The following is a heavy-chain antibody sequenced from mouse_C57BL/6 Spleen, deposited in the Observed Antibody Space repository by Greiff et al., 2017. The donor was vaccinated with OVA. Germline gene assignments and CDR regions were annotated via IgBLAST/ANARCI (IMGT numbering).Heavy chain of an antibody. J-gene: IGHJ1*03. CDR1: GYTFTSYW. CDR2: IDPSDSET. D-gene: IGHD1-1*01. CDR3: ARNLLGTTVVATDFDV. V-gene: IGHV1-52*01. Sequence: QVQLKQPGAELVRPGSSVKLSCKASGYTFTSYWMHWVKQRPIQGLEWIGNIDPSDSETHYNQKFKDKATLTVDKSSSTAYMQLSSLTSEDSAVYYCARNLLGTTVVATDFDVWGTGTTVTVSS.